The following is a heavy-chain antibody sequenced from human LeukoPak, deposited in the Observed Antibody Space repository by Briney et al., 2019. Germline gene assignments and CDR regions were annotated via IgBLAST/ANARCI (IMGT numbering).Heavy chain of an antibody. CDR3: SRDSGDGSGDYYFDY. J-gene: IGHJ4*02. CDR2: IYYSGST. Sequence: SQTLSLTFTVSGGSILSGDYYWSWIRQPPGKGLEWIGYIYYSGSTYYNPSLKSRVTISVDTSKNQFSLKLSSVTAADTAVYYCSRDSGDGSGDYYFDYWGQGTLVTVSS. D-gene: IGHD3-10*01. CDR1: GGSILSGDYY. V-gene: IGHV4-30-4*01.